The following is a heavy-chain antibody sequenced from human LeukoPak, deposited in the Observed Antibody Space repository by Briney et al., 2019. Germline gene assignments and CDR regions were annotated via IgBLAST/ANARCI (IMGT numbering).Heavy chain of an antibody. D-gene: IGHD6-13*01. V-gene: IGHV4-39*07. CDR1: GGSISSSSYY. J-gene: IGHJ6*03. CDR2: IYYSGST. CDR3: AGTTEAHSWRTRYYDYYMDV. Sequence: SETLSLTCTVSGGSISSSSYYWGWIRQPPGKGLEWIGSIYYSGSTYYNPSLKSRVTISVDTSKNQFSLKLSSMTAADTAVYYCAGTTEAHSWRTRYYDYYMDVWGKGTTVTVSS.